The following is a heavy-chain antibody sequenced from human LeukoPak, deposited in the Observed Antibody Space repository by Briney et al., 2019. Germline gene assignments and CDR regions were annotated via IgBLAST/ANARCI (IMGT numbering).Heavy chain of an antibody. D-gene: IGHD2-2*01. CDR1: GGSFSGYY. V-gene: IGHV4-34*01. J-gene: IGHJ6*03. CDR2: INHSGST. CDR3: ARGTGPGSSFDIVVVPAAIDYYYMDV. Sequence: SETLSLTCAVYGGSFSGYYGSWIRQPPGKGLEWIGEINHSGSTNYNPSLKSRVTISVDTSKNQFSLKLSSVTAADTAVYYCARGTGPGSSFDIVVVPAAIDYYYMDVWGKGTTVTVSS.